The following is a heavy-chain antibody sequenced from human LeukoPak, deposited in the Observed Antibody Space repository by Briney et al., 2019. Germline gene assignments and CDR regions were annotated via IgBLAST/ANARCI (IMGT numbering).Heavy chain of an antibody. V-gene: IGHV3-48*03. CDR1: GFTFGSYE. D-gene: IGHD1-14*01. CDR3: ARDFGIVDNRFDY. Sequence: GGSLRLSCAASGFTFGSYEMNWVRQAPGKRLEWVSYIGTIISTTYYADSVKGRFTVSRDDAKSSLYLQMSSLRAEDTAVYYCARDFGIVDNRFDYWGQGALVTVSS. CDR2: IGTIISTT. J-gene: IGHJ4*02.